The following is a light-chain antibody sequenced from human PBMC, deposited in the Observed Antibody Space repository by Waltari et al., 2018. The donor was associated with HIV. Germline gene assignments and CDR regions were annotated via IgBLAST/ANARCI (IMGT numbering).Light chain of an antibody. CDR1: SSNVGSDDL. J-gene: IGLJ1*01. Sequence: QSALTQPASVSGSPGQSITISCTGTSSNVGSDDLVPWYQQHPGEAPNRIIDEVTKRPSVVSNRFSGSKSGNTASLTISGLQAEDEADYYCCSCPRSGIRYVFGTGTKVTVL. CDR2: EVT. CDR3: CSCPRSGIRYV. V-gene: IGLV2-23*02.